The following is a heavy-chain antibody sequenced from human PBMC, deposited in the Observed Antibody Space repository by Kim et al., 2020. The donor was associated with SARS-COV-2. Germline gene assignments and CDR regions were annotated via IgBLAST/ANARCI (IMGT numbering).Heavy chain of an antibody. J-gene: IGHJ3*02. CDR2: INPNSGGT. V-gene: IGHV1-2*06. CDR3: ARDLVVGATTYGRDAFDI. CDR1: GYTFTGYY. D-gene: IGHD1-26*01. Sequence: ASVKVSCKASGYTFTGYYMHWVRQAPGQGLEWMGRINPNSGGTNYAQKFQGRVTMTRDTSISTAYMELSRLRSDDTAVYYCARDLVVGATTYGRDAFDIWGQGTMVTVSS.